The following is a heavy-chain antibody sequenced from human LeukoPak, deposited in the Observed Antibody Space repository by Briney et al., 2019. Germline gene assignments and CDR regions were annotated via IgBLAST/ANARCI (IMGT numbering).Heavy chain of an antibody. J-gene: IGHJ3*02. D-gene: IGHD3-16*01. CDR2: INHSGST. Sequence: SETLSLTCAVYGGSFSGYYWSWIRQPPGKGLEWIGEINHSGSTNYNPSLKSRVTISVDTSKNQFSLKLSSVTAADTAVYYCARGPDDAYIWGQGTMVTVSS. CDR3: ARGPDDAYI. V-gene: IGHV4-34*01. CDR1: GGSFSGYY.